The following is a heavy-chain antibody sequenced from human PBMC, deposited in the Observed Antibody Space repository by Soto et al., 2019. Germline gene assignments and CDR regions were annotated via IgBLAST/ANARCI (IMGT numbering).Heavy chain of an antibody. Sequence: QVQLQESGPGLVKPSQTLSLTCTVSGGSISSGGYYWSWIRHHPGTGLEWIGYIYYSGSTYYNPSLKSRVTISVDTSKNQFSLKLSSVTAADTAVYYCAGGRHTTVGTPGYFQHWGQGTLVTGSS. V-gene: IGHV4-31*03. CDR2: IYYSGST. CDR1: GGSISSGGYY. J-gene: IGHJ1*01. CDR3: AGGRHTTVGTPGYFQH. D-gene: IGHD4-17*01.